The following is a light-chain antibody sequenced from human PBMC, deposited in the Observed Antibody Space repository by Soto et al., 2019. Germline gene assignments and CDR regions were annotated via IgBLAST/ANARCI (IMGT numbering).Light chain of an antibody. CDR2: DAS. CDR1: QSVSSY. V-gene: IGKV3-20*01. CDR3: QQYGNSPRLT. Sequence: EIVLTQSPATLSLSPGERATLSCRASQSVSSYLAWYQQKPGQAPRLLIYDASSRATGIPDRFSGGGSGTDFTLTISRLEPEDVAVYYCQQYGNSPRLTFGGGTKVDIK. J-gene: IGKJ4*01.